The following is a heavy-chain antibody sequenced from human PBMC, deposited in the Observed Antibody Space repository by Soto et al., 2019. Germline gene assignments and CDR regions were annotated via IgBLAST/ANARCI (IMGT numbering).Heavy chain of an antibody. CDR3: ARDRVVRTGPIPTYFFDY. Sequence: SETLSLTCTVSGGSISSGGYYWSWIRQHPGKGLEWIGYIYYSGSTYYNPSLKSRVTISVATSKNQFSLKLSSVAAADTAVYYCARDRVVRTGPIPTYFFDYWGQGTLVTVSS. J-gene: IGHJ4*02. V-gene: IGHV4-31*03. D-gene: IGHD2-15*01. CDR1: GGSISSGGYY. CDR2: IYYSGST.